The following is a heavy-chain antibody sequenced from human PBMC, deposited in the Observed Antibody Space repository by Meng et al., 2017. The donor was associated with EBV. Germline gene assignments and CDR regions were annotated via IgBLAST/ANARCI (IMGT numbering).Heavy chain of an antibody. D-gene: IGHD6-13*01. Sequence: QLVPSWSVVKTPGSSVKPSCKSSGGTLSSYAISCVRQAPGQGLEWMGGIIPIFGTANYAQKFQGRVTITADKSTSTAYMELSSLRSEDTAVHYCARAEIAAAGRLDYWGQGTLVTVSS. J-gene: IGHJ4*02. CDR2: IIPIFGTA. V-gene: IGHV1-69*06. CDR3: ARAEIAAAGRLDY. CDR1: GGTLSSYA.